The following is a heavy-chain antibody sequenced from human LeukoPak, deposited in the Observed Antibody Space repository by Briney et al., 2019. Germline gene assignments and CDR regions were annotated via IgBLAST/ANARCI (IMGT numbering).Heavy chain of an antibody. V-gene: IGHV3-11*04. CDR1: GFTFSDYY. D-gene: IGHD2-15*01. J-gene: IGHJ6*03. CDR3: ARDFEDSDYYYYYMDV. CDR2: ISSSGSTI. Sequence: GGSLRLSCAASGFTFSDYYMSWIRQAPGKGLEWVSYISSSGSTIYYADSVKGRFTISRDNAKNSPYLQMNSLRAEDTAVYYCARDFEDSDYYYYYMDVWGKGTTVTVSS.